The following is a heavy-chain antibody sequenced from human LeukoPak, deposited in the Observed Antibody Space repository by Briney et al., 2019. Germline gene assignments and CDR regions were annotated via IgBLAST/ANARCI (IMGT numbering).Heavy chain of an antibody. J-gene: IGHJ4*02. CDR3: ARDVSKEYYFDY. D-gene: IGHD6-13*01. CDR1: GYTFTSYY. V-gene: IGHV1-46*01. Sequence: GASVKVSCKASGYTFTSYYMHWVRQAPGQGLEWMGIINPSGGSTSYAQKFQGRVTMTRDTSISTAYMELSRLRSDDTAVYYCARDVSKEYYFDYWGQGTLVTVSS. CDR2: INPSGGST.